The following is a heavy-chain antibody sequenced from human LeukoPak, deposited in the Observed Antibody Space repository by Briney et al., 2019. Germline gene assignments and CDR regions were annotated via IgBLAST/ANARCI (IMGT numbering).Heavy chain of an antibody. CDR1: GFTFSSYW. D-gene: IGHD3-10*01. V-gene: IGHV3-7*01. CDR2: IKQDGSEK. Sequence: GGSLRLSCAASGFTFSSYWMSWVRQAPGKGLEWVANIKQDGSEKYYVDSVKGRFTISRDNAKNSLYLQMNSLRAEDTAVYYCARGHYYGSGSYTYYYYGMDVWGQGTTVTVSS. CDR3: ARGHYYGSGSYTYYYYGMDV. J-gene: IGHJ6*02.